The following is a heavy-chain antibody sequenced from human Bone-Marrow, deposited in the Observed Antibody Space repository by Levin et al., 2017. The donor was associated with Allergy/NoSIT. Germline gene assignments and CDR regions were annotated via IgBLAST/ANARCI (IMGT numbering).Heavy chain of an antibody. CDR3: ARIDFSGWYFDL. V-gene: IGHV2-70*04. D-gene: IGHD3-10*01. CDR2: IDWDDDK. CDR1: GFSLTNTGMR. Sequence: SGPTLVKPTQTLTLTCTFSGFSLTNTGMRLSWVRQSPGKALEWLARIDWDDDKFYGKSLEPRLTISKDTSKNQVVLTMTNLDPVDTATYYCARIDFSGWYFDLWGRGILVTVSA. J-gene: IGHJ2*01.